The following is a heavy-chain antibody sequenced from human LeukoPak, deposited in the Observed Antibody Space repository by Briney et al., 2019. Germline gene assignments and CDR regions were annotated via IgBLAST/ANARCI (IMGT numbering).Heavy chain of an antibody. J-gene: IGHJ4*02. Sequence: PSETLSLTCVVYGGSFSGYYWSWIRQPPGKGLEWIGEINHTGSTNYNPSLKSRVTISVDTSKNQFSLKLSSVTAADTAVYYCARRSSGWSFDYWGQGTLVTVSS. CDR2: INHTGST. D-gene: IGHD6-19*01. CDR3: ARRSSGWSFDY. CDR1: GGSFSGYY. V-gene: IGHV4-34*01.